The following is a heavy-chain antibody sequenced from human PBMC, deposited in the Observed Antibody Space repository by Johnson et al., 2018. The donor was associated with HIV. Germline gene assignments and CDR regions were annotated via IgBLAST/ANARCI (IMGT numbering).Heavy chain of an antibody. CDR3: ARDSGQGWELLTDAFDI. D-gene: IGHD1-26*01. CDR1: GFTFSSYG. J-gene: IGHJ3*02. V-gene: IGHV3-30*03. Sequence: QVQLVESGGGVVQPGRSLRLSCAASGFTFSSYGMHCVRQAPGKGLEWVSFISYDGSVKYYADSVKGRFIISRDNSKNTLDLQMNSVRPEDTAVYYCARDSGQGWELLTDAFDIWGQWTMVTVFS. CDR2: ISYDGSVK.